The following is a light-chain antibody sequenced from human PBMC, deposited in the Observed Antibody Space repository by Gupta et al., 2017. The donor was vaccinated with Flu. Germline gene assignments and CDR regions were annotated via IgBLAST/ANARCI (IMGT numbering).Light chain of an antibody. Sequence: DIVLTQSPGTLSLSPGERATLSYRASQSVTSSYLAWYQQKPGQAPRLLIYGASNRATGITDRFSGSGSGTDFTLNISRLEPEDFAVYYCQHYSSSSTMYTFGQGTKLEIK. V-gene: IGKV3-20*01. CDR1: QSVTSSY. CDR3: QHYSSSSTMYT. CDR2: GAS. J-gene: IGKJ2*01.